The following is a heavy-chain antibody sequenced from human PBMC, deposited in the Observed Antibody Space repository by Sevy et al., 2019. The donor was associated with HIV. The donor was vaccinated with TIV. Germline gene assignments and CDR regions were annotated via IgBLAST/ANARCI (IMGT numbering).Heavy chain of an antibody. V-gene: IGHV3-48*03. CDR2: ISNSGTTI. D-gene: IGHD4-17*01. CDR3: ARDLPPSATTVPHFDC. CDR1: GFTFTSYE. J-gene: IGHJ4*02. Sequence: GESPKISCAASGFTFTSYEMNWVRQAPGKGLEWLSYISNSGTTIYYSDSVKGRFTISRDNARNSLYLQMSSLRAEDTAVYYCARDLPPSATTVPHFDCWGQGTLVTVSS.